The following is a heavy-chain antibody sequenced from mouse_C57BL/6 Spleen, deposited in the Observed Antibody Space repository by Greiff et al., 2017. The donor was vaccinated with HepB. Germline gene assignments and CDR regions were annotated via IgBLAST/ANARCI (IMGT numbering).Heavy chain of an antibody. D-gene: IGHD2-3*01. CDR2: INPNNGGT. Sequence: EVQLQHSGPELVKPGASVKIPCKASGYTFTDYNMDWVKQSHGKSLEWIGDINPNNGGTIYNQKFKGKATLTVDKSSSTAYMELRSLTSEDTAVYYCAIYDGYSLAWFAYWGQGTLVTVSA. CDR1: GYTFTDYN. V-gene: IGHV1-18*01. CDR3: AIYDGYSLAWFAY. J-gene: IGHJ3*01.